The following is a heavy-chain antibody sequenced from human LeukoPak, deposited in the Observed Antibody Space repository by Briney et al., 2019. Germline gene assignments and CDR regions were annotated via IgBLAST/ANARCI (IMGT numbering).Heavy chain of an antibody. CDR3: ARDKGYYFYMDV. V-gene: IGHV4-4*07. CDR1: GGSISSYY. CDR2: IYTSGIT. Sequence: SETLSLTCTVSGGSISSYYWSWIRQPAGQGLEWIGRIYTSGITNYNPSLKSRVTMSVDTSENQFSLKLSSVTAADTAVYYCARDKGYYFYMDVWGKGTPVTVSS. J-gene: IGHJ6*03.